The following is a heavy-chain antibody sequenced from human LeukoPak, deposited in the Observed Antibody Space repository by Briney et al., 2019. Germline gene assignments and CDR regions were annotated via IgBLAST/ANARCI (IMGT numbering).Heavy chain of an antibody. CDR2: IYTSGST. J-gene: IGHJ3*02. CDR1: GGSISSYY. Sequence: SETLSLTCTVSGGSISSYYWSWIRQPTGKGLEWIGRIYTSGSTNYNPSLKSRVTMSVDTSKNQFSLKLSSVTAADTAVYYCARGQWELFAFDIWGQGTMVTVSS. D-gene: IGHD1-26*01. V-gene: IGHV4-4*07. CDR3: ARGQWELFAFDI.